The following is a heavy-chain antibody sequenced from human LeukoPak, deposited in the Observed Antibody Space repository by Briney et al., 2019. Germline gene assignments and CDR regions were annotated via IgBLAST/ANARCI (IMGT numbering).Heavy chain of an antibody. D-gene: IGHD5-18*01. Sequence: ASVKVSCKASGYTFTSYAISWVRQAPGRGLEWMGWISGYNGNTKYAQKVQGRVTMTADTSTSTAYMELRSLRSDDTAVYYCARGYSYGSDYYYGMDVWGQGTTVTVSS. J-gene: IGHJ6*02. CDR2: ISGYNGNT. CDR3: ARGYSYGSDYYYGMDV. V-gene: IGHV1-18*01. CDR1: GYTFTSYA.